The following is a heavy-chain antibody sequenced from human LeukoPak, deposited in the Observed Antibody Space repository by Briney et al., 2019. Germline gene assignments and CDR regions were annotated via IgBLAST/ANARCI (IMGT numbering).Heavy chain of an antibody. CDR2: LSHAGTN. V-gene: IGHV4-39*01. CDR3: ARLRGGVQLWGG. D-gene: IGHD5-18*01. CDR1: GGSITSNSYS. J-gene: IGHJ4*02. Sequence: SETLSLTCTVSGGSITSNSYSWGWIRQPPGKGLQWIVTLSHAGTNYYNPSLKSRVTMPVHRSKNPFSLKLTSVTATDTAVYYCARLRGGVQLWGGWGQGTLVTVSS.